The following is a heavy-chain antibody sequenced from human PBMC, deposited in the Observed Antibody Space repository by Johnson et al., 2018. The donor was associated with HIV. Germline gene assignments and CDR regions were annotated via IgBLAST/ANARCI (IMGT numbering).Heavy chain of an antibody. CDR1: GFTFSSYG. D-gene: IGHD1-26*01. J-gene: IGHJ3*02. CDR3: NTDRVDGGGSYYNAFDI. Sequence: VQLVESGGGVVQPGGSLRLSCAASGFTFSSYGMSWVRQAPGKGLEWVSGITGTGGSTYYADSVKGRFTISRDNSKNTLYLQMNSLKTEDTALYYCNTDRVDGGGSYYNAFDIWGQGTMVTVSS. CDR2: ITGTGGST. V-gene: IGHV3-23*04.